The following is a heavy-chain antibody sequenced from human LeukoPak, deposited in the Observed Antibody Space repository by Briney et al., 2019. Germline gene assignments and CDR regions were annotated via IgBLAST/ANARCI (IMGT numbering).Heavy chain of an antibody. V-gene: IGHV3-21*01. CDR1: GFTFSSYS. CDR3: ARDKVVPAASSPGRWFDP. CDR2: ISSSSSYI. D-gene: IGHD2-2*01. Sequence: GGSLRLSCAASGFTFSSYSMNWVRQAPGRGLEWVSSISSSSSYIYYADSVKGRFTISRDNAKNSLYLQMNSLRAEDTAVYYCARDKVVPAASSPGRWFDPWGQGTLVTVSS. J-gene: IGHJ5*02.